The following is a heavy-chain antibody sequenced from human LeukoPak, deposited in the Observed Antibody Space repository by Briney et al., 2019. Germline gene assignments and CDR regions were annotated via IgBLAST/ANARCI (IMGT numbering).Heavy chain of an antibody. CDR2: IYYSAST. Sequence: SQTRSLTCTVSSRSISSGDYYWSWIRQTPGKGLEWIGYIYYSASTYYNPSLKSRVTISVDTSTNQSSLKLSSVTAADPAVYYCARAVRSGSPRYWGQGTLVTVSS. J-gene: IGHJ4*01. V-gene: IGHV4-30-4*01. CDR3: ARAVRSGSPRY. CDR1: SRSISSGDYY. D-gene: IGHD1-26*01.